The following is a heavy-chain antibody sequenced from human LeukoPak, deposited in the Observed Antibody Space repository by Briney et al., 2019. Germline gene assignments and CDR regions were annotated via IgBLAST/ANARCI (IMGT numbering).Heavy chain of an antibody. CDR3: ASGDFDADY. CDR2: ISYDGSYK. V-gene: IGHV3-30*03. Sequence: GGSLRLSCAASGFTFSSYAMSWVRQAPGKGLEWVAVISYDGSYKYYADSVKGRFTISRDNSKNTLYLQVNSLRAEDTAVYYCASGDFDADYWGQGTLVTVSS. CDR1: GFTFSSYA. D-gene: IGHD7-27*01. J-gene: IGHJ4*02.